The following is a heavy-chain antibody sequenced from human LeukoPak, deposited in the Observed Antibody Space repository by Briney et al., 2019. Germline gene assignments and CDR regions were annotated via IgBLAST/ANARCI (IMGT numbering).Heavy chain of an antibody. V-gene: IGHV4-59*01. CDR3: ARAKYSNCFDY. Sequence: SETLSLTCTVSGDSLSPFLWSWIRQTPVTGLEWLGSIYYSGNTNYNPALKSRLTMSLDTSKNQFSLRLNSLTPADTAVYYCARAKYSNCFDYWGQGTLVTVSS. CDR1: GDSLSPFL. J-gene: IGHJ4*02. D-gene: IGHD4-11*01. CDR2: IYYSGNT.